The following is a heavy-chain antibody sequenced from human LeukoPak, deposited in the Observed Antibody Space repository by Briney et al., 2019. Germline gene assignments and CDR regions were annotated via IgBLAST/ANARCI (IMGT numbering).Heavy chain of an antibody. J-gene: IGHJ3*02. V-gene: IGHV4-34*01. Sequence: SETLSLTCAVYGGSFSGCYWSWIRQPPGKGLEWIGEINHSGSTNYNPSLKSRVTISVDTSKNQFSLKLSSVTAADTAVYYCARTFMQDSVNDNSALDIWGQGTMVTVSS. CDR2: INHSGST. D-gene: IGHD5/OR15-5a*01. CDR1: GGSFSGCY. CDR3: ARTFMQDSVNDNSALDI.